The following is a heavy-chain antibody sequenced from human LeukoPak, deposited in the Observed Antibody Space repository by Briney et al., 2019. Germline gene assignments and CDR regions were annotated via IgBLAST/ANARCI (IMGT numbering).Heavy chain of an antibody. CDR3: ARGNREDVYWAVPAVEFDY. J-gene: IGHJ4*02. CDR1: GFTLGSYG. CDR2: ISYDGSNE. V-gene: IGHV3-33*05. Sequence: PGGSLRLSCAASGFTLGSYGMQWARQAPGKGLEWVAFISYDGSNESFGDSVKGRFTISRDNSSNTLYLQMKSLRAEDTGVYYCARGNREDVYWAVPAVEFDYWGQGTLVTVPS. D-gene: IGHD2-2*01.